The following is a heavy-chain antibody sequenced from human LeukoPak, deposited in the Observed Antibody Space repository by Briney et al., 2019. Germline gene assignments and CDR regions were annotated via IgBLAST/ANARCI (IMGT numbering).Heavy chain of an antibody. J-gene: IGHJ3*02. CDR1: GFTFSSYG. D-gene: IGHD6-19*01. CDR2: IWYDGSNK. V-gene: IGHV3-33*01. Sequence: GGSLRLSCAASGFTFSSYGMHWVRQAPGKGLEWVAVIWYDGSNKYYADSVKGRFTISRDNSKNTLYLQMNSLRAEDTAVYYCARGRSSSVAAFDIWGQGTKVTVSS. CDR3: ARGRSSSVAAFDI.